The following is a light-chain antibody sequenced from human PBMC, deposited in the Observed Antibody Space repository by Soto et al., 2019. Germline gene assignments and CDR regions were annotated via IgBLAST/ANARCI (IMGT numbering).Light chain of an antibody. V-gene: IGKV1-5*01. Sequence: DIHMSQSPSTLSASVGDGVTITCRASQNISVWLAWYQQRPGKAPKFLIYDASSLETGVPSRFSGSGSGTEFTLTIRSLQPDDFATYYCQQYDSSSPTFGQGTKLEIK. CDR1: QNISVW. CDR3: QQYDSSSPT. J-gene: IGKJ2*01. CDR2: DAS.